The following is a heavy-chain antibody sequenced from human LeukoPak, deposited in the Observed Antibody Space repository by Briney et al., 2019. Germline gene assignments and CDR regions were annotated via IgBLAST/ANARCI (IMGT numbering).Heavy chain of an antibody. J-gene: IGHJ6*02. CDR3: ARRPSMVRGGLYYYYYGMDV. CDR1: GGSISSYY. D-gene: IGHD3-10*01. Sequence: SETLSLTCTVSGGSISSYYWSWIRQPPGKGLEWIGYIYYSGSTNYNPSLKSRVTISVDTSKNQFSLELSSVTAADTAVYYCARRPSMVRGGLYYYYYGMDVWGQGTTVTVSS. V-gene: IGHV4-59*08. CDR2: IYYSGST.